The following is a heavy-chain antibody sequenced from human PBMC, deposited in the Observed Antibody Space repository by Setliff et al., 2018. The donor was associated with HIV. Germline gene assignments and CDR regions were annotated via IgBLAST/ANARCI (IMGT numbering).Heavy chain of an antibody. CDR1: GFSFSSYG. V-gene: IGHV3-21*01. CDR2: ISSNSSYT. Sequence: GGSLRLSCAASGFSFSSYGMHWVRQAPGKGLEWVSYISSNSSYTHYADSVKGRFTISRDNSKNTLYLQMNSLRAEDTAVYYCARGGSNSWSPFDYWGQGTLVTVSS. J-gene: IGHJ4*02. D-gene: IGHD6-13*01. CDR3: ARGGSNSWSPFDY.